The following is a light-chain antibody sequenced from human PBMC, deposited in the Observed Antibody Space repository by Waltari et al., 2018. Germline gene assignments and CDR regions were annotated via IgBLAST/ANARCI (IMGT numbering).Light chain of an antibody. CDR1: TIGSKR. CDR3: QVWDDVTDSGV. J-gene: IGLJ3*02. CDR2: YDS. V-gene: IGLV3-21*04. Sequence: YVLTQPPSVSVDQGKTPRLTGGGSTIGSKRVNWYQQKPGQAPVLVMFYDSDRPSEIPERFSGSNSGNTATLTISWVEAGDEADYHCQVWDDVTDSGVFGGGTKLTVL.